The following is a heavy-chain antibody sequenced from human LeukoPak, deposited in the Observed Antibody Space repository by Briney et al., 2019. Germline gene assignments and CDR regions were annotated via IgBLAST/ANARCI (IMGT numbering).Heavy chain of an antibody. CDR1: GGTMSSPY. J-gene: IGHJ4*02. CDR3: ARLRSYIFDN. D-gene: IGHD3-10*01. Sequence: SETLSLTCNASGGTMSSPYRSWIRQPPGKGLEWIGFIYYSGSTYYSPSLKSRVTISFDKSKHQCSLKPSSGTAAHTGVYYCARLRSYIFDNCGQGTLVTASS. V-gene: IGHV4-59*11. CDR2: IYYSGST.